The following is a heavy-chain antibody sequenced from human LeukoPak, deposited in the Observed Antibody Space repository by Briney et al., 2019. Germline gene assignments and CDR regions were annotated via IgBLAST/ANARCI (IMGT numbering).Heavy chain of an antibody. J-gene: IGHJ4*02. CDR1: AFTFNNYA. V-gene: IGHV3-23*01. CDR2: IIASGDRT. Sequence: GGSLRLSCAASAFTFNNYAMSWVRQAPGMGLEWVSSIIASGDRTYYADSVKGRFTISRDNSKNTLYLQVNSLRAEDTAVYYCAKDGVAPGSGGDFFDYWGQGTLVTVSS. CDR3: AKDGVAPGSGGDFFDY. D-gene: IGHD3-10*01.